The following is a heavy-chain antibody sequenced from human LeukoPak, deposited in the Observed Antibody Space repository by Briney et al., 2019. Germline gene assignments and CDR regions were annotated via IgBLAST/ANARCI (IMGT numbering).Heavy chain of an antibody. V-gene: IGHV1-18*01. D-gene: IGHD3-10*01. CDR3: ARDYYGSDTGHHENWFDP. CDR1: GGTFSSYG. Sequence: GASVKVSCKASGGTFSSYGISWVRQAPGQGLEWMGWISAYNGNTNYAQKLQGRVTMTTDTSTSTACMELRSLRSDDTAVYYCARDYYGSDTGHHENWFDPWGQGTLVTVSS. CDR2: ISAYNGNT. J-gene: IGHJ5*02.